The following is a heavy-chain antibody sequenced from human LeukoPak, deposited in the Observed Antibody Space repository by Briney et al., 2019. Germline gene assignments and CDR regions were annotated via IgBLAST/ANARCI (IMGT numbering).Heavy chain of an antibody. CDR3: ARDSFRGSSWRGDAFDI. V-gene: IGHV3-21*01. CDR2: ISRSSSYI. Sequence: PGGSLRLSLAASGFTFSSYSMNWVRQAPGKGLEWVSSISRSSSYIYYADSVKGRFTISRDNAKNSLYLQMNSLRAEDTAVYYCARDSFRGSSWRGDAFDIWGQGTMVTVSS. J-gene: IGHJ3*02. D-gene: IGHD6-13*01. CDR1: GFTFSSYS.